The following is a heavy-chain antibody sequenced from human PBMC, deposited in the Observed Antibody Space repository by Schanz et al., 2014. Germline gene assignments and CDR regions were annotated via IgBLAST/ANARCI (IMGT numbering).Heavy chain of an antibody. J-gene: IGHJ4*02. CDR2: MSYDGSIK. CDR1: GFTFSSYG. D-gene: IGHD2-15*01. Sequence: QVQLVESGGGVVQPGRSLRLSCAASGFTFSSYGMHWVRQAPGKGLEWVAAMSYDGSIKYYGDSVKGRFTISRDNSKNTQYQHMNPLRSEDAAVDYYAKDSDLIDIVRVAADIDYWGQGTLVTVSS. CDR3: AKDSDLIDIVRVAADIDY. V-gene: IGHV3-33*06.